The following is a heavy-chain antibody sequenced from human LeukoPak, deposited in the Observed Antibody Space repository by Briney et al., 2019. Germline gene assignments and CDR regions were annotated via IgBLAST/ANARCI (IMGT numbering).Heavy chain of an antibody. CDR1: GFTFDDYA. D-gene: IGHD5-12*01. J-gene: IGHJ4*02. V-gene: IGHV3-21*01. CDR3: AREARGYSGYDYGDY. CDR2: ISSSSSYI. Sequence: GGSLRLSCAASGFTFDDYAMHWVRQAPGKGLEWVSSISSSSSYIYYADSVKGRFTISRDNAKNSLYLQMNSLRAEDTAVYYCAREARGYSGYDYGDYWGQGTLVTVSS.